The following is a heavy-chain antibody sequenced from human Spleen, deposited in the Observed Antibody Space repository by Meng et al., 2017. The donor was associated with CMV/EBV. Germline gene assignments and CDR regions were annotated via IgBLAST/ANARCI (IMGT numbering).Heavy chain of an antibody. CDR1: GGSFSGYY. D-gene: IGHD4-11*01. CDR2: INHSGST. CDR3: ARRFVTTVTYYYYGMDV. J-gene: IGHJ6*02. Sequence: SETLSLTCAVYGGSFSGYYWSWIRQPPGKGLEWIGEINHSGSTNYNPSLKSRVTISVDTSKNQFSLKLSSVTAADTAVYYCARRFVTTVTYYYYGMDVWGQGTTVTVSS. V-gene: IGHV4-34*01.